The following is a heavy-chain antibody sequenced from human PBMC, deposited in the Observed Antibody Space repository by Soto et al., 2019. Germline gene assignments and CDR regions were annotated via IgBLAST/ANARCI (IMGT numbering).Heavy chain of an antibody. CDR3: AKDPPSSDFWSGSINNDFDY. D-gene: IGHD3-3*01. CDR1: GFTFSSYA. CDR2: ISGSGGST. V-gene: IGHV3-23*01. Sequence: GGSLRLSCAASGFTFSSYAMSWVRQAPGKGLEWVSAISGSGGSTYYADSVKGRFTISRDNSKNTLYLQMNSLRAEDTAVYYCAKDPPSSDFWSGSINNDFDYWGQGTLDPVS. J-gene: IGHJ4*02.